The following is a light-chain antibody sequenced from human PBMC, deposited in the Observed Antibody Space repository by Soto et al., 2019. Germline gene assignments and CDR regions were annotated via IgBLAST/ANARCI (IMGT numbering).Light chain of an antibody. CDR3: QQYHTWPIT. V-gene: IGKV3-15*01. Sequence: DIVMTQSPATLSVAPGERVTFSCRASQGVSRKLAWYQHKPGQAPRLLIYGASTGATGIPARFSGSGSGTEFTLTISRLHSEDCAIYYCQQYHTWPITFGGGTKVEIK. J-gene: IGKJ4*01. CDR1: QGVSRK. CDR2: GAS.